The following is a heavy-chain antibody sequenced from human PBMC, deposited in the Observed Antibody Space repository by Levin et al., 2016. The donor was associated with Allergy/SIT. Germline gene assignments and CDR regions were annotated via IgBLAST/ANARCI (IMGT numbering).Heavy chain of an antibody. CDR2: ISAYNGNT. CDR3: ARGYCSSTSCFQFGY. D-gene: IGHD2-2*01. V-gene: IGHV1-18*01. Sequence: WVRQAPGQGLEWMGWISAYNGNTNYAQKLQGRVTMTTDTSTSTAYMELRSLRSDDTAVYYCARGYCSSTSCFQFGYWGQGTLVTVSS. J-gene: IGHJ4*02.